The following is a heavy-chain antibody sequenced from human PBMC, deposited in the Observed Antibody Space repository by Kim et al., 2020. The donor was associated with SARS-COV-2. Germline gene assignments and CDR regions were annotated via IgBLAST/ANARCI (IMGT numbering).Heavy chain of an antibody. CDR1: GYTFTSYG. J-gene: IGHJ3*02. CDR3: AREVGARGGYEKTAFDI. D-gene: IGHD5-12*01. CDR2: ISAYNGNT. V-gene: IGHV1-18*01. Sequence: ASVKVSCKASGYTFTSYGISWVRQAPGQGLEWMGWISAYNGNTNYAQKLQGRVTMTTDTSTSTAYMELRSLRSDDTAVYYCAREVGARGGYEKTAFDIWGQGTMVTVSS.